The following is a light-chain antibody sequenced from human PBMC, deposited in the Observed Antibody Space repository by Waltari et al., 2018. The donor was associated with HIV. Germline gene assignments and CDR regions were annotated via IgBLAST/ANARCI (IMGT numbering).Light chain of an antibody. J-gene: IGLJ3*02. V-gene: IGLV7-43*01. Sequence: QTVVTQEPSLTVSPGGTVTLTCASSTGAVTSVTYVNWFQQKPGQAPRALIYSTTNKHSWTPARFSGSLHGGKAALTLSGVQAEDEADYYCLLYYDSSRLGVFGGGTRLTVL. CDR2: STT. CDR3: LLYYDSSRLGV. CDR1: TGAVTSVTY.